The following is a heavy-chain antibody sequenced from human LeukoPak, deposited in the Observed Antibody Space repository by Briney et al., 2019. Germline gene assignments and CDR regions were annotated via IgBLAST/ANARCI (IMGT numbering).Heavy chain of an antibody. CDR1: GFTFSSYE. CDR3: ARGKWEPLDY. D-gene: IGHD1-26*01. Sequence: PGGSLRLSCAASGFTFSSYEMNWVRQAPGKGLEWVSYISSSGRTKYYADSVKGRFTISRDSAKNSLYLQMNSLRAEDTAVYYCARGKWEPLDYWGQGTLVTVSS. V-gene: IGHV3-48*03. CDR2: ISSSGRTK. J-gene: IGHJ4*02.